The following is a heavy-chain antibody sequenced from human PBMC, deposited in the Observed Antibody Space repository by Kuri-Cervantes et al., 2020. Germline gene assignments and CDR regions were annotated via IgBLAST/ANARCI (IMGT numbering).Heavy chain of an antibody. J-gene: IGHJ6*02. Sequence: GGSLRLSCAASGFTFSSYWMSWVRQAPGKGLEWVANIKQDGSEKYYVDSVKGRFTISRDNAKNSLYLQMNSLRAEDTAVYYCAKDFATPWDPPYYYYSMDVWGQGTTVTVSS. CDR1: GFTFSSYW. CDR3: AKDFATPWDPPYYYYSMDV. V-gene: IGHV3-7*01. CDR2: IKQDGSEK. D-gene: IGHD2-15*01.